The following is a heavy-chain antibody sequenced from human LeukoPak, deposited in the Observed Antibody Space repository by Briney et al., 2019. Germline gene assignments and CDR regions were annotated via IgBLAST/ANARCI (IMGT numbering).Heavy chain of an antibody. V-gene: IGHV1-2*02. D-gene: IGHD6-13*01. CDR1: GYTFTGYY. CDR3: ARRAGSSWETYYYFYMDV. CDR2: INPNSGGT. Sequence: ASVKVSCKASGYTFTGYYMHWVRQAPGQGLEWMGWINPNSGGTNYAQKFQGRVTMTRDTSISTAYMELSRLRSDDTAVYYCARRAGSSWETYYYFYMDVWGKGTTVTVSS. J-gene: IGHJ6*03.